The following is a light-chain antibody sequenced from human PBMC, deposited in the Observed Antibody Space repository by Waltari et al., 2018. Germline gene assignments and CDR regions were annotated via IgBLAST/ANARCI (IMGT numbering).Light chain of an antibody. CDR1: QSLLHSDGKTY. J-gene: IGKJ4*01. CDR2: EVS. V-gene: IGKV2D-29*02. CDR3: MQSIQLPQLT. Sequence: DIVMTQTPLSLSVTPGQPASISCKSSQSLLHSDGKTYLYWYLQKPGQSPQLLIYEVSNRFPGVPDRFSGSGSGTDFTLKISRVEAEDVGVYYCMQSIQLPQLTFGGGTKVEIK.